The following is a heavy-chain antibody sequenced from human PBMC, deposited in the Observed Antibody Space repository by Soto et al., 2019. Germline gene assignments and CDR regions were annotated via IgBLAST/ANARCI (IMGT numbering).Heavy chain of an antibody. CDR3: ARGRGGTYDAFDI. D-gene: IGHD1-26*01. J-gene: IGHJ3*02. V-gene: IGHV4-59*01. Sequence: SETLSLTCTVSGGSISSYFWSWIRQPPGEGLEWIGYIFYSGTTNYSPSLKSRVTMSLGMAKNQFSLNLTSVTAADTAVYYCARGRGGTYDAFDIWGQGTMVTVSS. CDR1: GGSISSYF. CDR2: IFYSGTT.